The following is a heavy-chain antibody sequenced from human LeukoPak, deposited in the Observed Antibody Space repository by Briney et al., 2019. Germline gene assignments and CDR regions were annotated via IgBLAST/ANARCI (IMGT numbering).Heavy chain of an antibody. CDR3: ANFCSSTSCYTFDY. CDR2: ISGSGGST. V-gene: IGHV3-23*01. Sequence: GGSLRLSCAASGFTFSSYAMSWDRQAPGKGLEWVSAISGSGGSTYYADSVKGRFTISRDNSKNTLYLQMNSLRAEDTAVYYCANFCSSTSCYTFDYWGQGTLVTVSS. J-gene: IGHJ4*02. CDR1: GFTFSSYA. D-gene: IGHD2-2*02.